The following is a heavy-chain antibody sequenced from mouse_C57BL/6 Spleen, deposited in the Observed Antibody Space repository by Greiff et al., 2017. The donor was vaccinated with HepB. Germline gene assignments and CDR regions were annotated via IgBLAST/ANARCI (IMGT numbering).Heavy chain of an antibody. CDR1: GYSFTDYN. D-gene: IGHD1-1*01. Sequence: HVKQSGPELVKPGASVKISCKASGYSFTDYNMNWVKQSNGKSLEWIGVINPNYGTTSYNQKFKGKATLTVDQSSSTAYMQLNSLTSEDSAVYYCANYYGSSYWYFDVWGTGTTVTVSS. CDR2: INPNYGTT. J-gene: IGHJ1*03. V-gene: IGHV1-39*01. CDR3: ANYYGSSYWYFDV.